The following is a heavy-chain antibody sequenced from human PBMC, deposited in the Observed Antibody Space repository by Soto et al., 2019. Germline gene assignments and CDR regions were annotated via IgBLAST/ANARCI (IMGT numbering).Heavy chain of an antibody. Sequence: SETLSLTCTVSGGSISSGGYYWSWIRQHPGKGLEWIGYIYYSGSTYYNPSLKSRVTISVDTSKNQFSLKLSSVTAADTAVYYCARAGVDGDYVIYYYYGMDVWGQGTTVTVSS. CDR1: GGSISSGGYY. CDR3: ARAGVDGDYVIYYYYGMDV. J-gene: IGHJ6*02. CDR2: IYYSGST. V-gene: IGHV4-31*03. D-gene: IGHD4-17*01.